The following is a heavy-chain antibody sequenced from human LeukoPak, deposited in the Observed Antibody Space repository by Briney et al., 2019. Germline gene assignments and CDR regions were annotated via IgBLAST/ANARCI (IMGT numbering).Heavy chain of an antibody. J-gene: IGHJ4*02. CDR2: TSGSGGST. Sequence: LGGPLRLSCAASGFPFISYAMSWVRPAPGKGLEWVSGTSGSGGSTYYAGSVKGRFTISRDNSKNTLYLQMNSLRVEDTAVYYCAKNGGSQCYSHLDSWGQGTLVTVS. CDR1: GFPFISYA. D-gene: IGHD2-15*01. CDR3: AKNGGSQCYSHLDS. V-gene: IGHV3-23*01.